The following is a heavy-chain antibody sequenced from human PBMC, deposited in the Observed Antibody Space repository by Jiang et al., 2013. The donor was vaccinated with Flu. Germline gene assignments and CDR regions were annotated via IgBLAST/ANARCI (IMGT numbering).Heavy chain of an antibody. CDR1: GGSISSSSYY. D-gene: IGHD2-15*01. V-gene: IGHV4-39*01. Sequence: GSGLVKPSETLSLTCTVSGGSISSSSYYWGWIRQPPGKGLEWIGSIYYSGSTYYNPSLKSRVTISVDTSKNQFSLKLSSVTAADTAVYYCASSCSGGSCYPHYYYGMDVWGQG. CDR2: IYYSGST. J-gene: IGHJ6*02. CDR3: ASSCSGGSCYPHYYYGMDV.